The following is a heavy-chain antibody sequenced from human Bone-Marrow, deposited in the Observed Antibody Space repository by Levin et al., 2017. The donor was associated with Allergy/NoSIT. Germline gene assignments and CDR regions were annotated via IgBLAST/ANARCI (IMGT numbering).Heavy chain of an antibody. CDR2: IAASGGT. Sequence: HPGGSLRLSCVASGFTFSKYDMHWVRQATGKGLEWVSAIAASGGTYYSGSAKGRFTISRENAENSLYLQMNNLSAGDTAVYYCIREGDYSSSWYGPLDYWGQGTLVSVSS. CDR3: IREGDYSSSWYGPLDY. J-gene: IGHJ4*02. CDR1: GFTFSKYD. D-gene: IGHD6-13*01. V-gene: IGHV3-13*01.